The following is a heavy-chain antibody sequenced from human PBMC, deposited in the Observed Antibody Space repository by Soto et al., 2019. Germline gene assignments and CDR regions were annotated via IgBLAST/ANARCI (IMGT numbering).Heavy chain of an antibody. J-gene: IGHJ4*02. CDR3: ATDLNWEQY. CDR1: GFTFGTYW. V-gene: IGHV3-7*04. CDR2: IKPDGSER. D-gene: IGHD7-27*01. Sequence: EVQLVESGGGLVQPGGSLRLSCAASGFTFGTYWMTWVRQAPGKGLECVGNIKPDGSERYYVDSVKGRFTISRDNAKNSLYLHMNSLRAEDTAVYYCATDLNWEQYXGQGTLVTVSS.